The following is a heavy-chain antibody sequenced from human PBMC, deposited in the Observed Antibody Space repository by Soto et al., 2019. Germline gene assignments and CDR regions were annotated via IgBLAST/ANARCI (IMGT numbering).Heavy chain of an antibody. Sequence: WGSLRLSCAASGFTFSSYSMNWFRQSAGKWLEWVSSISSSSSYIYYADSVKGRFTISRDNAKNSLYLQMNSLRAEDTAVYYCARDLYYDFWSGYSDGGMDVWGQGTTVTVSS. CDR2: ISSSSSYI. CDR3: ARDLYYDFWSGYSDGGMDV. J-gene: IGHJ6*02. V-gene: IGHV3-21*01. CDR1: GFTFSSYS. D-gene: IGHD3-3*01.